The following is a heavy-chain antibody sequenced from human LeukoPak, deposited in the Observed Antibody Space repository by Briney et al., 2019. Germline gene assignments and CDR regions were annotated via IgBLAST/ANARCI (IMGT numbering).Heavy chain of an antibody. J-gene: IGHJ4*02. Sequence: PSETLSLTCTVSGGSISSYYWSWIRQPPGKGLEWIGYIYYSGSTNYNPSLKSRVTISVDTSKNQFSLKLSSVTAADTVVYYCARAKGGYDFWSGYPYFDYWGQGTLVTVSS. CDR2: IYYSGST. D-gene: IGHD3-3*01. CDR3: ARAKGGYDFWSGYPYFDY. V-gene: IGHV4-59*01. CDR1: GGSISSYY.